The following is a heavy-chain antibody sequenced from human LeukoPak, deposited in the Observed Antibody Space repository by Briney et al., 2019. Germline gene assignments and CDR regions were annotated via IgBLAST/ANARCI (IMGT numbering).Heavy chain of an antibody. CDR2: INPSGGST. Sequence: ASVKVSCKASGYTFTGYYMHWVRQAPGQGLEWMGIINPSGGSTSYAQKFQGRVTMTRDTSTSTVYMELSSLRSEDTAVYYCARALRMYYDFWSGYGHFDYWGQGTLVTVSS. CDR1: GYTFTGYY. J-gene: IGHJ4*02. V-gene: IGHV1-46*01. CDR3: ARALRMYYDFWSGYGHFDY. D-gene: IGHD3-3*01.